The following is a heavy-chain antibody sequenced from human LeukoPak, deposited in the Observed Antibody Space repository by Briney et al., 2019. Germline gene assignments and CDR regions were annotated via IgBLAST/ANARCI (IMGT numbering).Heavy chain of an antibody. CDR1: GFTFSSYG. CDR3: ARAKTYYDFWSGYYLGDYMDV. V-gene: IGHV3-48*04. D-gene: IGHD3-3*01. CDR2: ISSSGSTI. Sequence: GRSLRLSCAASGFTFSSYGMHWVRQAPGKGLEWVSYISSSGSTIYYADSVKGRFTISRDNAKNSLYLQMNSLRAEDTAVYYCARAKTYYDFWSGYYLGDYMDVWGKGTTVTVSS. J-gene: IGHJ6*03.